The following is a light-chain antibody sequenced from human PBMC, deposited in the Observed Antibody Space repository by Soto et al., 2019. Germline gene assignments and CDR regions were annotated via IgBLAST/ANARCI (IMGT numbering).Light chain of an antibody. CDR3: AAWDDSLNGVL. CDR2: SNN. J-gene: IGLJ2*01. CDR1: SSNIGINT. V-gene: IGLV1-44*01. Sequence: QSVLTQPPSASGTPGQRVTISCSGSSSNIGINTVNWYQQLPGTAPKLLIYSNNQRPSGVTDRFSGSKSGTSASLAISGLQSEEEADYYCAAWDDSLNGVLFGGGTKLTVL.